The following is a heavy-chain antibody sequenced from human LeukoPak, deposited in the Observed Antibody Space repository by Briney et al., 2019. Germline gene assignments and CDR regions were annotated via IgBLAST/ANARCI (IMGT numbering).Heavy chain of an antibody. CDR2: ISHRGST. V-gene: IGHV4-34*01. J-gene: IGHJ4*02. CDR1: NGSLSSYY. CDR3: ARGRSTGWFLAHYFDN. Sequence: PSETLSLTCVVSNGSLSSYYWSWIRQSPEKGREWIGEISHRGSTNYNPSFQSRVTISVDTSKNHFSLKLTSVSAADTAVYHCARGRSTGWFLAHYFDNCGRGTLVTVSS. D-gene: IGHD6-19*01.